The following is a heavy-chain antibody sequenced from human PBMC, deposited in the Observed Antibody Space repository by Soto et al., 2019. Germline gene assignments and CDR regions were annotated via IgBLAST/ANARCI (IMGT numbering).Heavy chain of an antibody. CDR2: ISSSSSTI. CDR3: ARGGGSSSWNFDS. V-gene: IGHV3-48*01. Sequence: LSCAASGFTFSSYSMNWVRQAPGKGLEWVSYISSSSSTIYYADSVKGRFTISRDNAKNSLYLQMNSLRAEDTAVYYCARGGGSSSWNFDSWGQGTRVTVSS. CDR1: GFTFSSYS. J-gene: IGHJ4*02. D-gene: IGHD6-13*01.